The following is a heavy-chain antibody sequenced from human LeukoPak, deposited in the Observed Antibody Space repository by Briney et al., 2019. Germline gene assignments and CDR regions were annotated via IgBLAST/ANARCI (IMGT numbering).Heavy chain of an antibody. CDR1: GYTFTGYY. V-gene: IGHV1-2*04. D-gene: IGHD2-2*02. J-gene: IGHJ4*02. CDR3: ARVNGFTPPTLVVYPYYFDY. Sequence: ASVKVSCKASGYTFTGYYMHWVRQAPGQGLEWMGWMNPNSGATNFAQKYQGWVTMTRDTSISTAYMDLRGLRSEDTAVYYCARVNGFTPPTLVVYPYYFDYWGQGTLVTVSS. CDR2: MNPNSGAT.